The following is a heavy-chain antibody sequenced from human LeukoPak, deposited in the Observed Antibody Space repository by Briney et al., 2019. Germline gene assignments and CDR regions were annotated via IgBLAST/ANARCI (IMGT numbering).Heavy chain of an antibody. V-gene: IGHV3-21*01. D-gene: IGHD6-19*01. CDR3: AKGLGKSSGWATLDY. CDR2: ISSSSSYI. J-gene: IGHJ4*02. CDR1: GFTFSSYA. Sequence: GGSLRLSCAASGFTFSSYAMSWVRQAPGKGLEWVSSISSSSSYIYYADSVKGRFTISRDNAKNSLYLQMNSLRAEDTAVYYCAKGLGKSSGWATLDYWGQGTLVTVSS.